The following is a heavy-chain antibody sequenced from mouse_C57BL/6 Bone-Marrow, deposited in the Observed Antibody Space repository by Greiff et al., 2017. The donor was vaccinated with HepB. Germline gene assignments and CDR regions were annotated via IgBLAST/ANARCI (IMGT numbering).Heavy chain of an antibody. D-gene: IGHD1-1*01. CDR2: IRNKANGYTT. CDR3: ARYFITTGNWYFDV. J-gene: IGHJ1*03. V-gene: IGHV7-3*01. Sequence: DVKLVESGGGLVQPGGSLSLSCAASGFTFTDYYMSWVRQPPGKALEWLGFIRNKANGYTTEYSASVKGRFTISRDNSQSILYLQMNALRAEDSATYYCARYFITTGNWYFDVWGTGTTVTVSS. CDR1: GFTFTDYY.